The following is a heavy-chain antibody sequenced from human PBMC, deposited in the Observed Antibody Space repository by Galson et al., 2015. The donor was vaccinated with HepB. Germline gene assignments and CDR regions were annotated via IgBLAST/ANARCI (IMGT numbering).Heavy chain of an antibody. V-gene: IGHV1-69*04. Sequence: SVKVSCKASGGTFSSYSISWVRQAPGQGLEWMGRIIPILGRANYAQKFQVRVTITADKSTNTSYMEVSSLRSEDTAVYYCARDGWSGNYFDGAFDMWGKGQWSPSLQ. CDR3: ARDGWSGNYFDGAFDM. D-gene: IGHD1-26*01. CDR1: GGTFSSYS. J-gene: IGHJ3*02. CDR2: IIPILGRA.